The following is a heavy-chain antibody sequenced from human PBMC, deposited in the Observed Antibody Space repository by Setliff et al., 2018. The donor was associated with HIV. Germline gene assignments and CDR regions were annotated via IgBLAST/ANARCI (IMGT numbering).Heavy chain of an antibody. Sequence: GSLRLSCAASGFTFSSDTMNWVRQAPGKGLEWVSSISSSGGYIYYADSVKGRFTISRDNAKNSLYLQMNSLRAEDTAVYYCVRSTPYYYDSSGYYRVFDYWGQGTLVTVSS. J-gene: IGHJ4*02. V-gene: IGHV3-21*01. CDR2: ISSSGGYI. CDR3: VRSTPYYYDSSGYYRVFDY. CDR1: GFTFSSDT. D-gene: IGHD3-22*01.